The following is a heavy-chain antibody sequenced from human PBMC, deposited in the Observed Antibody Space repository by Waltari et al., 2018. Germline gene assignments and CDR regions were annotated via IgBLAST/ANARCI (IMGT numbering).Heavy chain of an antibody. CDR2: VDPEDGET. V-gene: IGHV1-69-2*01. CDR3: ATAASIVVVVAARSDWFDP. J-gene: IGHJ5*02. CDR1: GYTFTDYY. D-gene: IGHD2-15*01. Sequence: EVQLVQSGAEVKKPGATVKISCKASGYTFTDYYMHWVQQAPGKGLEWMGRVDPEDGETIYAEKFQGRVTITADTSTDTAYMELSSLRSEDTAVYYCATAASIVVVVAARSDWFDPWGQGTLVTVSS.